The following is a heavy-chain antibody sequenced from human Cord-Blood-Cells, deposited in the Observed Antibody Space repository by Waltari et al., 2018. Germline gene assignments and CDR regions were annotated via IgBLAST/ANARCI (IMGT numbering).Heavy chain of an antibody. CDR2: IHPNSGGT. D-gene: IGHD2-21*01. CDR3: ARGPYCGGECYSYAFDI. CDR1: GYTFTGYY. V-gene: IGHV1-2*02. J-gene: IGHJ3*02. Sequence: QVQLVQSGAEVKKPGASVKVSCKASGYTFTGYYMHWVRQAPGQGLEWRGWIHPNSGGTNDAQKFQGRVTMTRDTSISTAYMELSRLRSDDTAVYYCARGPYCGGECYSYAFDIWGQGTMVTVSS.